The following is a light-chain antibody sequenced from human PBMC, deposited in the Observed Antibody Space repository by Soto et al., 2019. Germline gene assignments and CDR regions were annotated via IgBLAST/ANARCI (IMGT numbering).Light chain of an antibody. CDR3: QSFDSSLGCRV. CDR2: GNT. CDR1: SSNIGADFD. Sequence: QSVLTQPPSVSGAPGQRVTISCTGSSSNIGADFDVHWYQQIPGTAPKLLIFGNTNRPSGVPDRFSVSKSGTSASLAITGLQAEDEADYFCQSFDSSLGCRVFGGGTKLTVL. V-gene: IGLV1-40*01. J-gene: IGLJ3*02.